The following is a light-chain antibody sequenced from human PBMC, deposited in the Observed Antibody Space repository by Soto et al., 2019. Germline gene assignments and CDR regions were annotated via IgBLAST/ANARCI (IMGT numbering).Light chain of an antibody. V-gene: IGKV3-15*01. Sequence: EIVMTQSPATLSVSPGERATLSCRASQSISRNLAWYQQKPGQAPRLLIYAASTRATGLPARFSGSGSGTEFTLTISSLQSEDFAVYSCQQYNNWPLTFGPGTKVDIK. CDR2: AAS. J-gene: IGKJ3*01. CDR3: QQYNNWPLT. CDR1: QSISRN.